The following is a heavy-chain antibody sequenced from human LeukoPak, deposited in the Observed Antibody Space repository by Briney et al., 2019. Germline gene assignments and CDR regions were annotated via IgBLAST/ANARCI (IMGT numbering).Heavy chain of an antibody. D-gene: IGHD1-26*01. V-gene: IGHV4-61*01. Sequence: PSETLSLTCTVSGDSVNSGSYDWDWIRQPRGKGLEWIGYIYYSGSTNYNPSLKSRVTISVDTSKHQFSLKLSSVTAADTAVYYCARAAYSGSYPSDYWGQGTLVTVSS. CDR3: ARAAYSGSYPSDY. CDR2: IYYSGST. CDR1: GDSVNSGSYD. J-gene: IGHJ4*02.